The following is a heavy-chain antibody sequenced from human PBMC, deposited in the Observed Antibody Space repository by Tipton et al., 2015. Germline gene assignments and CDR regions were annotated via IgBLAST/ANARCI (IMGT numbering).Heavy chain of an antibody. CDR1: GFTFSTFA. D-gene: IGHD3-10*01. CDR3: AKGGGWLYYFDY. V-gene: IGHV3-23*01. J-gene: IGHJ4*02. Sequence: SLRLSCAASGFTFSTFAMNWVRQAPGKGLEWVSAISDAGGSTHYADSVKGRFTISRDNSKNTLYLQLNSLRAEDTSVYYCAKGGGWLYYFDYWGQGTLVPVFS. CDR2: ISDAGGST.